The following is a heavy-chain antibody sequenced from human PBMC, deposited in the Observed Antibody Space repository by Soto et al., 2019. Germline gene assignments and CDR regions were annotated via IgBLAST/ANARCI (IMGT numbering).Heavy chain of an antibody. D-gene: IGHD1-26*01. J-gene: IGHJ4*02. CDR3: ARRGSGSYYDY. Sequence: GGSLRLSCAASGFTFSSYAMRWVRQAPGKGLEWVSAISGSGGSMYYADSVKGRFTISRDNSKNTLYLQMNSLRAEDTAVYYCARRGSGSYYDYWGQGTLVTVSS. V-gene: IGHV3-23*01. CDR2: ISGSGGSM. CDR1: GFTFSSYA.